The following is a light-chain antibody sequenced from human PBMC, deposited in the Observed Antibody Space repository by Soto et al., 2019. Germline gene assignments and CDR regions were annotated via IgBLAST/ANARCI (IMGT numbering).Light chain of an antibody. CDR3: QQRSRWPRGT. J-gene: IGKJ2*02. V-gene: IGKV3-11*01. CDR2: AAS. CDR1: QNVGNN. Sequence: VLTQSPATLSLSPGESATLSCRASQNVGNNLAWYQQKSGQAPRLLIYAASDRATGVPARFSGGMSGTAFTLTISSLEPEDFATYFCQQRSRWPRGTFGRGTKVEMK.